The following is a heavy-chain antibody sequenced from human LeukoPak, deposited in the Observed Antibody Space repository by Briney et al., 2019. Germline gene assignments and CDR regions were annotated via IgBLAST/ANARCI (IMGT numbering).Heavy chain of an antibody. D-gene: IGHD3-3*01. CDR1: GGSFSGYS. J-gene: IGHJ5*02. CDR3: ARVSPTYYDFWSGYDNWFDP. V-gene: IGHV4-59*01. Sequence: SETLSLTCAVYGGSFSGYSWSWIRQPPGKGLEWIGYIYYSGSTNYNPSLKSRVTISVDTSKNQFSLKLSPVTAADTAVYYCARVSPTYYDFWSGYDNWFDPWGQGTLVTVSS. CDR2: IYYSGST.